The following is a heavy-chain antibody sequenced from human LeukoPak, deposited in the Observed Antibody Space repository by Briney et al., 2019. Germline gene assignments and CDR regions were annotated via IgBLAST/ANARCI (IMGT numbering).Heavy chain of an antibody. CDR3: ARDGERGGAVVTATDAFDI. V-gene: IGHV3-30-3*01. J-gene: IGHJ3*02. Sequence: GGSLRLSCAASGFTFSSYAMHWVRQAPGKGLEWVAVISYDGSNKYYADSVKGRFTISRDNSKNTLYLQMNSLRAEDTAVYYCARDGERGGAVVTATDAFDIWGQGKMVTVSS. CDR1: GFTFSSYA. D-gene: IGHD2-21*02. CDR2: ISYDGSNK.